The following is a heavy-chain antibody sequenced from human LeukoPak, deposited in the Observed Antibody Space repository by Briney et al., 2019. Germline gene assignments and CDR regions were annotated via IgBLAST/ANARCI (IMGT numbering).Heavy chain of an antibody. CDR2: INPNVGGT. J-gene: IGHJ4*02. V-gene: IGHV1-2*02. CDR3: TQHLDGQLWIFDY. CDR1: GHKFIAYY. Sequence: ASVKVSCKASGHKFIAYYMHWVRQAPGQGLEWLGWINPNVGGTHYAQKFQGRVTMTRDTSISTAYMELRRLRSDDTAVYYCTQHLDGQLWIFDYWGQGTVVTVSS. D-gene: IGHD5-18*01.